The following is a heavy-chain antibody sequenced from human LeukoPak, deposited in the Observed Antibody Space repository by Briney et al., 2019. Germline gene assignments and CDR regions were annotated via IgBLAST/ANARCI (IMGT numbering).Heavy chain of an antibody. CDR3: AKCYYYDSSGYYGDY. Sequence: GGSLRLSCAASGFTFSSYSMNWVRQAPGKGLEWVSSISSSSSYIYYADSVKGRFTISRDNAKNSLYLQMNSLRAEDTAVYYCAKCYYYDSSGYYGDYWGQGTLVTVSS. V-gene: IGHV3-21*01. D-gene: IGHD3-22*01. CDR1: GFTFSSYS. CDR2: ISSSSSYI. J-gene: IGHJ4*02.